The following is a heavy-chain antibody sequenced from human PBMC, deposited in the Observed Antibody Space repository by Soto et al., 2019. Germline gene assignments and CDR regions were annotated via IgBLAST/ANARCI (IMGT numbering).Heavy chain of an antibody. D-gene: IGHD2-15*01. CDR3: ATGLRRYCSGGSCTRRYYYYYYGMDV. CDR2: FDPEDGET. J-gene: IGHJ6*02. CDR1: GYTLTELS. V-gene: IGHV1-24*01. Sequence: QVQLVQSGAEVKKPGASVKVSCKVSGYTLTELSMHWVRQAPGKGLEWMGGFDPEDGETIYAQKFQGRVTMTEETSTDTAYMELSSLRSEDTAVYYCATGLRRYCSGGSCTRRYYYYYYGMDVWGQGTTVTVSS.